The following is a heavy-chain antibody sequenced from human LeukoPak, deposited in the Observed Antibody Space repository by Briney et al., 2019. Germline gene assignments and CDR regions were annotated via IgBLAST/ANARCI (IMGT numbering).Heavy chain of an antibody. J-gene: IGHJ4*02. V-gene: IGHV1-46*02. CDR3: ARDRLAVYYFDS. D-gene: IGHD6-19*01. CDR1: GYPFNAYY. Sequence: ASVKVSCKTSGYPFNAYYIHWVRQAPGQGLEWMGIINPSGGYTRYAQDFQGRVTMTRDAATSTVYMQLRSLQSGDTAVYFCARDRLAVYYFDSWGQGTLVTVSS. CDR2: INPSGGYT.